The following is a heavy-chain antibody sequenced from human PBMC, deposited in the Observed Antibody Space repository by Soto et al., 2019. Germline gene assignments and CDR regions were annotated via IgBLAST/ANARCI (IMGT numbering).Heavy chain of an antibody. J-gene: IGHJ4*02. V-gene: IGHV3-33*01. D-gene: IGHD5-18*01. Sequence: VQLVESGGGVVQPGRSLRLSCAASGFTFSTYGMHWVRQAPGKGLEWVAVIWYDGSNKYYADSVKGRFTISRDNSKNTLYLQMNSLRAEDTAVYYCARDQGRGYSYGFDYWGQGTLVTVSS. CDR2: IWYDGSNK. CDR3: ARDQGRGYSYGFDY. CDR1: GFTFSTYG.